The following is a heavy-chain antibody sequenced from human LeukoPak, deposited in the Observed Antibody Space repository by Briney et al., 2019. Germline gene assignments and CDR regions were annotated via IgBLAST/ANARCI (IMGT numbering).Heavy chain of an antibody. V-gene: IGHV4-34*01. CDR2: INHSEST. Sequence: PSETLSLTCAVYGGSFSGYYWSWIRQPPGKGLEWIGEINHSESTNYNPSLKSRVTISVDTSKNQFSLKLSSVTAADTAVYYCARSTTYYYDNSGYYIIDYWGQGTLVTVSS. D-gene: IGHD3-22*01. J-gene: IGHJ4*02. CDR1: GGSFSGYY. CDR3: ARSTTYYYDNSGYYIIDY.